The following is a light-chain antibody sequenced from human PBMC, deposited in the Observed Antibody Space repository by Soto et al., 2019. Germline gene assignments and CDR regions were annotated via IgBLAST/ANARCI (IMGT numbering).Light chain of an antibody. CDR1: NIGSKN. V-gene: IGLV3-9*01. J-gene: IGLJ1*01. CDR3: QVWDSSTVYV. CDR2: KIS. Sequence: SYELTQPLSVSVALGQTATITCGGNNIGSKNVHWYQQKPGQAPVLVIYKISNRPSGIPERFSGSNSGNTATLTISRAQAGDEADYYCQVWDSSTVYVFGTGTKLTVL.